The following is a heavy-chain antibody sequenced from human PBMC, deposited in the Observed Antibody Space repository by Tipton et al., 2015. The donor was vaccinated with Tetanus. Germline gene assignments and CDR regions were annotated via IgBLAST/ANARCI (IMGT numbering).Heavy chain of an antibody. CDR3: ARDPWLDY. CDR1: GGPLRSGDHY. J-gene: IGHJ4*02. V-gene: IGHV4-61*08. CDR2: LYDNGRT. Sequence: TLSLTCTVSGGPLRSGDHYWSWIRQPPGKGLEWIGHLYDNGRTKYNPSLNSRVTISVDTPKKQLSLKLTSVTAADTAVYYCARDPWLDYWGQGTLVTVSS.